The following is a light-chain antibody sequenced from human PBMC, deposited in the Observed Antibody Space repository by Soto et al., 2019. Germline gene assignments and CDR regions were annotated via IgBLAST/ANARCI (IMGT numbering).Light chain of an antibody. CDR1: SSDVGGYNY. V-gene: IGLV2-14*01. Sequence: QSVLTQHASVSGSPGQSITISCTGTSSDVGGYNYVSWYQQHPGKAPKLMIYEVSNRTSGVSNRFSGSKSGNTASLTISGLQAEDEAYYYCSSYTSSSTRVFGTGTQLTVL. CDR2: EVS. CDR3: SSYTSSSTRV. J-gene: IGLJ1*01.